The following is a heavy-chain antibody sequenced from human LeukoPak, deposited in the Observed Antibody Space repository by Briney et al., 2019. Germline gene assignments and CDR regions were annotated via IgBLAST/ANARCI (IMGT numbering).Heavy chain of an antibody. CDR2: IRGSGGST. J-gene: IGHJ4*02. D-gene: IGHD2-15*01. CDR3: AKDIWEDIVVVVAAFY. CDR1: GFTFSSYA. Sequence: GGSLRLSCAASGFTFSSYAMSWVRQAPGKGLEWISAIRGSGGSTYYADSVKGRFTISRDNSKNTLYLQMNSLRAEDTAVYYCAKDIWEDIVVVVAAFYWGQGTLVTVSS. V-gene: IGHV3-23*01.